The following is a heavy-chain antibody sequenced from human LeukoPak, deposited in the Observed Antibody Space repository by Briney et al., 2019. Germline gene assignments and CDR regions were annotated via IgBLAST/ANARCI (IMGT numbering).Heavy chain of an antibody. V-gene: IGHV1-2*02. CDR1: GYTFTGYY. Sequence: ASVKVSCKASGYTFTGYYMHWVRQAPGQGLEWMGWINPNSGGTNYAQKFQGRVTMTWDTSISTAYMELSRLKSDDTAVYYCARDRADNYDSSGYYPDAFDIWGQGTMVTVS. D-gene: IGHD3-22*01. J-gene: IGHJ3*02. CDR2: INPNSGGT. CDR3: ARDRADNYDSSGYYPDAFDI.